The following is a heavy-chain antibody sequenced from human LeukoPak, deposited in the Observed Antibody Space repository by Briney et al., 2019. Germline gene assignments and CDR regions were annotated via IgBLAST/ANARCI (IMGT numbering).Heavy chain of an antibody. CDR3: AREEDRKRSY. J-gene: IGHJ4*02. Sequence: GASVKVSCKASGGTFSSYVISWVRQAPGQGLEWMGGIIPIFGTADYAQKFQGRVTITADESTSTAYMELSSLGSEDTAVYYCAREEDRKRSYWGQGTLVTVSS. CDR1: GGTFSSYV. V-gene: IGHV1-69*13. CDR2: IIPIFGTA.